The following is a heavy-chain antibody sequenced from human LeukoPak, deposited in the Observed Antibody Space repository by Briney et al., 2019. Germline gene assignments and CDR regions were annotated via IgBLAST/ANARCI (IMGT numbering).Heavy chain of an antibody. Sequence: ASVKVSCKASGYTFTSYGISWVRQAPGQGLEWMGWISAYNGNTNYAQKLQGGVTMTTDTSTSTAYMELRSLRSDDTAVYYCARSLYDFWSGSLPYYYYYYYMDVWGKGTTVTVSS. D-gene: IGHD3-3*01. CDR1: GYTFTSYG. J-gene: IGHJ6*03. V-gene: IGHV1-18*01. CDR3: ARSLYDFWSGSLPYYYYYYYMDV. CDR2: ISAYNGNT.